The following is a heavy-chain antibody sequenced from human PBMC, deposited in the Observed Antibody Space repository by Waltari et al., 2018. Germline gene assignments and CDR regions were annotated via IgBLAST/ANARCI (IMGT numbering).Heavy chain of an antibody. Sequence: QVQLVQSGAEVKKPGSSVKVSCKSXGGTFTSYAINWVRQPPGQGLEWMGGLSPIAGITNTAQKFQGRVTFTADKSTNTVYMDLTGLRSEGTAVYYCARDFPYXGSGSSEYFFDYWXXXTLVTVSS. J-gene: IGHJ4*02. D-gene: IGHD3-10*01. CDR1: GGTFTSYA. V-gene: IGHV1-69*10. CDR3: ARDFPYXGSGSSEYFFDY. CDR2: LSPIAGIT.